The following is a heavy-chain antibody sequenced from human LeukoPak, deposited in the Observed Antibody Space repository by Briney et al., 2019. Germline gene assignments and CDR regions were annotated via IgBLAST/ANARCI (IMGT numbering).Heavy chain of an antibody. CDR3: ARGYSHVWGGVYYFDY. CDR2: MNPDSGNT. J-gene: IGHJ4*02. CDR1: GYTFTSYD. V-gene: IGHV1-8*01. Sequence: ASVKVSCKASGYTFTSYDINWVRQATGQGLEWMGWMNPDSGNTGYARKFQGRVTMTRNTSISTAYMELSSLRSEDTAVYYCARGYSHVWGGVYYFDYWGQGTLVTVSS. D-gene: IGHD3-16*01.